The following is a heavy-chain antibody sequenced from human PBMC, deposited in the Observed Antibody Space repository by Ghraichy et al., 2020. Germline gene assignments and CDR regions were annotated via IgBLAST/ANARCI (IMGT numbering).Heavy chain of an antibody. CDR1: GGSLSGYY. Sequence: SETLSLTCAVYGGSLSGYYRSWIRQPPGKGLEWIGEINHSGSTNYNPSLKSRVTISVDTSKNQFSMKLSSVTAADTAVYYCARGHYCSSTSCYIRWFDPWGQLILFSVS. CDR3: ARGHYCSSTSCYIRWFDP. V-gene: IGHV4-34*01. CDR2: INHSGST. D-gene: IGHD2-2*02. J-gene: IGHJ5*02.